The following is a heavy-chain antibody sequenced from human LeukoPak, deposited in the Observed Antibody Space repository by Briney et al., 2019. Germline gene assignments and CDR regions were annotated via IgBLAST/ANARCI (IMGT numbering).Heavy chain of an antibody. CDR3: ARVRIGQQLDKYYYYAMDV. CDR1: GYTFIDYY. D-gene: IGHD6-13*01. J-gene: IGHJ6*02. CDR2: INPNSGGT. V-gene: IGHV1-2*02. Sequence: ASVKVSFKASGYTFIDYYMHWVRQAPGQGLEWMGWINPNSGGTNFAQKFQGRVTMTTDTSISTAYMEVSRLRSDDTAVYYCARVRIGQQLDKYYYYAMDVWGQGTTVTVSS.